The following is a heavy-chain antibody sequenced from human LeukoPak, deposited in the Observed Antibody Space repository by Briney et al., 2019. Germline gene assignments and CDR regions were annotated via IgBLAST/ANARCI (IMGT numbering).Heavy chain of an antibody. Sequence: GGSLRLSCATSGFTFSSYAMSWVRQAPGKGLDWVAGIGGRGTTTWYSASVRGRFSISRDNSKNTLFLQMDSLRAEDTAVYYCAKDQGYSGMYFGDGYFNRWGQGTLVTVFS. CDR1: GFTFSSYA. V-gene: IGHV3-23*01. J-gene: IGHJ1*01. CDR3: AKDQGYSGMYFGDGYFNR. CDR2: IGGRGTTT. D-gene: IGHD1-26*01.